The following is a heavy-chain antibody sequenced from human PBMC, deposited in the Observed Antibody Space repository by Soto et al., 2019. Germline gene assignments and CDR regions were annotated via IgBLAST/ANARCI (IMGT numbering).Heavy chain of an antibody. Sequence: GGSRRLSCAASGFTFNNYGIHWVRQAPGKGLEWVTLISYDGNYKSYANSVKGRFTISRDNSKNTVYLQMNSLRPDDTAVYYCAGSYVHNWFDPWGRGTLVTGSS. D-gene: IGHD3-16*01. J-gene: IGHJ5*02. CDR2: ISYDGNYK. CDR1: GFTFNNYG. V-gene: IGHV3-30*03. CDR3: AGSYVHNWFDP.